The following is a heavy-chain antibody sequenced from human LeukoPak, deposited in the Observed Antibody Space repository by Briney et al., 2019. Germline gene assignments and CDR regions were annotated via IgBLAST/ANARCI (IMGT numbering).Heavy chain of an antibody. CDR2: ISSSSSMI. Sequence: GGSLRLSCAASGFTFSDYSMNWVRQTPGKGLEWVSYISSSSSMIYYADSVKGRFTISRDNAKNAVYLQMNSLRAEDTAVYYCAKEYHRLSDYDDYWGQGTLVTVSS. CDR1: GFTFSDYS. CDR3: AKEYHRLSDYDDY. J-gene: IGHJ4*02. V-gene: IGHV3-48*04. D-gene: IGHD5-12*01.